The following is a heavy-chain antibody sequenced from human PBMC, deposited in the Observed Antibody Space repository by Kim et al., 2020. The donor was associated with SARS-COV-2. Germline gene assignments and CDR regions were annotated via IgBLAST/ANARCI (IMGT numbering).Heavy chain of an antibody. J-gene: IGHJ4*02. Sequence: LKSRVTISVDTSKNQFSLRLSSVTAADTAVYYCARVESSSWYGSWDYFDYWGQGTLVTVSS. CDR3: ARVESSSWYGSWDYFDY. V-gene: IGHV4-39*07. D-gene: IGHD6-13*01.